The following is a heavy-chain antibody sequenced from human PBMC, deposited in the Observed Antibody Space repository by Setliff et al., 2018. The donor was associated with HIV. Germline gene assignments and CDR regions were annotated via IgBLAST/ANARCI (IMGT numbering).Heavy chain of an antibody. D-gene: IGHD6-19*01. Sequence: SETLSLTCTVSGGTISSDDYYWNWIRQAPGKGLAWLGSIYYSGSAYYNPSLQSRVTISVDTSKDQVSLKLNSMTAADTAVYFCVRGPQWLVQKGRVYYFDYWGQGALVTVSS. J-gene: IGHJ4*02. CDR3: VRGPQWLVQKGRVYYFDY. CDR1: GGTISSDDYY. V-gene: IGHV4-30-4*08. CDR2: IYYSGSA.